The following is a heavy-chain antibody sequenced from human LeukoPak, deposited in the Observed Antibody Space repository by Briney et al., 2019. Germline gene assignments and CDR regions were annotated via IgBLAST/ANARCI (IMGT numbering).Heavy chain of an antibody. CDR3: TTGIRGD. Sequence: GGSLRLSCAASGFTFSSSAMSWVRQAPGEGLDWVGRIASKTDGGATDYAAPVKGRFTISRDDSKNTLNLQMNSLKTEDTAVYYCTTGIRGDWGQGTLVTVSS. CDR1: GFTFSSSA. V-gene: IGHV3-15*04. J-gene: IGHJ4*02. D-gene: IGHD3-10*01. CDR2: IASKTDGGAT.